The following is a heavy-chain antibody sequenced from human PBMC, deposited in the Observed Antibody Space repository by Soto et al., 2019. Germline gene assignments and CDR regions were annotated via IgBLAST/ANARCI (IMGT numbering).Heavy chain of an antibody. CDR2: IYYSGST. CDR3: ARGSYYDSSGYYPY. V-gene: IGHV4-31*03. CDR1: GGSISSGGYY. D-gene: IGHD3-22*01. Sequence: QVQLQESGPGLVKPSQTLSLTCTVSGGSISSGGYYWSWVRQHPGNGLEWIGYIYYSGSTFYNPSLKSRFTISVDTSKNQFSLKLSSVTAADTAVYYCARGSYYDSSGYYPYWGQGTLVTVSS. J-gene: IGHJ4*02.